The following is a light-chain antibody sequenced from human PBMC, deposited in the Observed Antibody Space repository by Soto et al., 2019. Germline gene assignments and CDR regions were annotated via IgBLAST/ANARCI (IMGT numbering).Light chain of an antibody. CDR3: SSYTTSNTWV. V-gene: IGLV2-14*03. CDR1: SNDVXAFNY. Sequence: QSALTQPASVSGSPGQSITISCTGSSNDVXAFNYVSWYRHSPGEAPKVLIRGVSIRPSGVSIRFSASKSANTASLTISGLQAEDEALYYCSSYTTSNTWVFGGGTKLTVL. J-gene: IGLJ3*02. CDR2: GVS.